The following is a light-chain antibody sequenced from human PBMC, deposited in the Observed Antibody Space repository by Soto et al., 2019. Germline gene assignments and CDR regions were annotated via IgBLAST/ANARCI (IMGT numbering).Light chain of an antibody. J-gene: IGKJ1*01. V-gene: IGKV3-20*01. CDR1: QSVTSSY. CDR3: KQYVSSPGT. Sequence: EFVLTQSPGTLSLSPGERATLSCRASQSVTSSYLAWYQHKPGQTPRLLIYGAFIRATGIPDRFSGSGSGTDFNLTISRLEPEDFAVYYCKQYVSSPGTFGPGTKVDIK. CDR2: GAF.